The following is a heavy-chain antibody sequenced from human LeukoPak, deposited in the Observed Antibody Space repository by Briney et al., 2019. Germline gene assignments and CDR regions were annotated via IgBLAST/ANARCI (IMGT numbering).Heavy chain of an antibody. J-gene: IGHJ5*02. CDR3: ARDPQAAAGPFDP. V-gene: IGHV4-4*07. D-gene: IGHD6-13*01. CDR1: GGSISSYN. CDR2: IYTSGST. Sequence: SETLSLTCTVCGGSISSYNWRWLRQPAGKGLEWVGRIYTSGSTNYNPSLKSRVTMSVDTSKNQFSLKLSSVTAADTAVYYCARDPQAAAGPFDPWGQGTLVTVSS.